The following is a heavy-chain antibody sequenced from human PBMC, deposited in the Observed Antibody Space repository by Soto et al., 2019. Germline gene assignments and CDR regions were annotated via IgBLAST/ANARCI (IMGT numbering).Heavy chain of an antibody. D-gene: IGHD3-10*01. Sequence: SETLSLTCTVSGGSISSSSYYWGWIRQPPGKGLEWIGSIYYSGSTYYNPSLKSRVTISVDTSKNQFSLKLSSVTAADTAVYYCARHCSTLWFGELFPYYFDYWGQGTLVTVSS. CDR1: GGSISSSSYY. CDR2: IYYSGST. J-gene: IGHJ4*02. V-gene: IGHV4-39*01. CDR3: ARHCSTLWFGELFPYYFDY.